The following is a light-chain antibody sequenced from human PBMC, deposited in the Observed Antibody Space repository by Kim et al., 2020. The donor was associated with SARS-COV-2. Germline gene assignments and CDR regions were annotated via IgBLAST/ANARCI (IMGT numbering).Light chain of an antibody. V-gene: IGKV1-9*01. J-gene: IGKJ3*01. CDR3: QQLHTYPLT. Sequence: ASVGDRVTIPCRASQGISSDLAWYQQKPGKAPNLLIYAASTLQSGVPSRFSGSGSGTDFTLTINSLQPEDFATYSCQQLHTYPLTFGPGTKVDIK. CDR2: AAS. CDR1: QGISSD.